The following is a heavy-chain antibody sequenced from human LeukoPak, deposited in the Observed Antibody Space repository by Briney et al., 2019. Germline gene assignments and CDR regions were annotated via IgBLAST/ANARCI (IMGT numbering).Heavy chain of an antibody. D-gene: IGHD4-17*01. CDR1: GGTFSSYA. CDR2: IIPIFGTA. V-gene: IGHV1-69*13. CDR3: ARDVYYGDGNWFDP. Sequence: SVKVSCKASGGTFSSYAISWVRQAPGQGLEWMGGIIPIFGTANYAQKFQGRVTITADESTSTAYMELSSLRSEDTAVYYCARDVYYGDGNWFDPWGQGTLVTVSS. J-gene: IGHJ5*02.